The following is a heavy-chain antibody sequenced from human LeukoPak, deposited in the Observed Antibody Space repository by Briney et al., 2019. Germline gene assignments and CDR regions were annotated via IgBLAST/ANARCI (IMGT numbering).Heavy chain of an antibody. J-gene: IGHJ4*02. CDR1: GYSFTSYW. V-gene: IGHV5-51*01. CDR3: ARLRNDFWSGYDFDY. D-gene: IGHD3-3*01. Sequence: GESLKISCKGSGYSFTSYWIGWVRQMPGKGLEWMGIIYPGDSDTRYSPSFQGQVTISADKSISTAYQQWSSLKASDTAMYYCARLRNDFWSGYDFDYWGQGTLVTVSS. CDR2: IYPGDSDT.